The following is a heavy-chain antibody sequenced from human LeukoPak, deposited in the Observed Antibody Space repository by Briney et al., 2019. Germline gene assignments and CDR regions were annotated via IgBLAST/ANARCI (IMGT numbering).Heavy chain of an antibody. CDR2: ISWNSGSI. D-gene: IGHD3-10*01. V-gene: IGHV3-9*01. Sequence: GGSLRLSCAASGFTFSSYAMSWVRQAPGKGLEWVSGISWNSGSIGYADSVKGRFTISRDNAKNSLYLQMNSLRAEDTALYYCAKAYGSGSHPYYFDYWGQGTLVTVSS. CDR3: AKAYGSGSHPYYFDY. CDR1: GFTFSSYA. J-gene: IGHJ4*02.